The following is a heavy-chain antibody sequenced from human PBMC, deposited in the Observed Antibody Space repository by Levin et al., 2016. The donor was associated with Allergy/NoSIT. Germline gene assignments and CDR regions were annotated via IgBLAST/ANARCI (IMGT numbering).Heavy chain of an antibody. J-gene: IGHJ4*02. CDR1: GFIFNNYA. D-gene: IGHD6-19*01. V-gene: IGHV3-23*01. CDR3: AKAQEVGPPVGGTGANDF. Sequence: GGSLRLSCSASGFIFNNYAMGWVRQAPGKGLEWVSNAGGRGGNTYYADSVKGRFTVSRDDSKNTLYLEMNTLRAEDTAVYYCAKAQEVGPPVGGTGANDFWGQGTLVTVSS. CDR2: AGGRGGNT.